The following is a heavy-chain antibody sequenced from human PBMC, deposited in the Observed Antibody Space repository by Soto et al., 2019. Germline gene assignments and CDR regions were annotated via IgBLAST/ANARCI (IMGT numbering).Heavy chain of an antibody. CDR3: ARDYGDYLGDYYYGMDV. Sequence: QVQLVQSGAEVKKPGASVKVSCKASGYTFTSYDINWVRQATGQGLKWMGWMNPNSGNTGYAQKFQGRVTMTRNTSISTAYMELSSLRSEDTAVYYCARDYGDYLGDYYYGMDVWGQGTTVTVSS. V-gene: IGHV1-8*01. J-gene: IGHJ6*02. D-gene: IGHD4-17*01. CDR1: GYTFTSYD. CDR2: MNPNSGNT.